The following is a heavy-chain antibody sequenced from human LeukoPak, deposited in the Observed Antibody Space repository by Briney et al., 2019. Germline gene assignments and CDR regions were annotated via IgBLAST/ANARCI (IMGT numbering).Heavy chain of an antibody. D-gene: IGHD2-2*01. CDR3: ARGQVPAARGYNWFDP. J-gene: IGHJ5*02. CDR1: GWSFNDHY. Sequence: PSETLSLTCAVYGWSFNDHYWNWIRQPPGKGLEWIGEINARGDTNFNPSLKSRVTISVDTSKNQFSLTLSSMIAADTAVYHCARGQVPAARGYNWFDPWGQGTLVTVSS. V-gene: IGHV4-34*01. CDR2: INARGDT.